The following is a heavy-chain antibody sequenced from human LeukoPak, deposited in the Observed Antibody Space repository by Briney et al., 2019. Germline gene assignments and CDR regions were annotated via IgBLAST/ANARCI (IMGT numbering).Heavy chain of an antibody. CDR1: GGSISSSSYY. D-gene: IGHD3-10*01. V-gene: IGHV4-39*07. Sequence: PSETLSLTCTVSGGSISSSSYYWGWIRQPPGKGLEWIGSIYHSGSTYYNPSLKSRVTISVDTSKNQFSLKLSSVTAADTAVYYCARGVLLWFGESMVYNWFDPWGQGTLVTVSS. CDR3: ARGVLLWFGESMVYNWFDP. CDR2: IYHSGST. J-gene: IGHJ5*02.